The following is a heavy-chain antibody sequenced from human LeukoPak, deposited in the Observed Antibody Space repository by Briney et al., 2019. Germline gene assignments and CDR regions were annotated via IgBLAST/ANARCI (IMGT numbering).Heavy chain of an antibody. J-gene: IGHJ4*02. D-gene: IGHD1-26*01. V-gene: IGHV3-7*01. Sequence: GGSLRLSCAASGFTFSSYWMSWVRQAPGKGLEWVANIKKDGSEKYYVDSVKGRFTISRDNAKTSLYLQMDSLRAEDTAVYYCARHLVVGATTGFDYWGQGTLVTVSS. CDR2: IKKDGSEK. CDR1: GFTFSSYW. CDR3: ARHLVVGATTGFDY.